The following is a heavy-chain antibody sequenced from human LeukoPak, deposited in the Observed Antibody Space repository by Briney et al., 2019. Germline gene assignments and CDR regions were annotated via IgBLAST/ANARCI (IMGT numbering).Heavy chain of an antibody. J-gene: IGHJ4*02. Sequence: GGPLRLSCPASGFTFSTYWMHWVRQAQGKGPVCGARIKSDGSSSSYEDSVRVGFTISRDNAKSTLYLQMNGLRAEGTAVYDWARVIGNDYIIFNYWGQGTLVTVSS. CDR2: IKSDGSSS. D-gene: IGHD1-1*01. CDR3: ARVIGNDYIIFNY. CDR1: GFTFSTYW. V-gene: IGHV3-74*03.